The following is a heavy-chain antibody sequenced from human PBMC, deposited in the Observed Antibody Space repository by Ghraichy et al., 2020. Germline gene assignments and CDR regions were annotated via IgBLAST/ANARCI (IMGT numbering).Heavy chain of an antibody. CDR3: ARDLEWRDCSSTSCYDYGMDV. D-gene: IGHD2-2*01. J-gene: IGHJ6*02. CDR2: IIPIFGTA. V-gene: IGHV1-69*13. CDR1: GGTFSSYA. Sequence: SVKVSCKASGGTFSSYAISWVRQAPGQGLEWMGGIIPIFGTANYAQKFQGRVTITADESTSTAYMELSSLRSEDTAVYYCARDLEWRDCSSTSCYDYGMDVWGQGTTVTVSS.